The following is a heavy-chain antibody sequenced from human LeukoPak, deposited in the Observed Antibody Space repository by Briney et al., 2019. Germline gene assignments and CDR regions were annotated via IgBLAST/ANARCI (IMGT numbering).Heavy chain of an antibody. J-gene: IGHJ4*02. CDR3: ARAHSTSWYGHGVY. CDR2: IRYDGSNK. V-gene: IGHV3-30*02. CDR1: GFTFSSYG. D-gene: IGHD6-13*01. Sequence: PGGSLRLSCAASGFTFSSYGMHWVRQAPGKGLEWVAFIRYDGSNKYYADSVKGRFTISRDNSKNTLYLQMNSLRSEDTAVYYCARAHSTSWYGHGVYWGQGTLVTVSS.